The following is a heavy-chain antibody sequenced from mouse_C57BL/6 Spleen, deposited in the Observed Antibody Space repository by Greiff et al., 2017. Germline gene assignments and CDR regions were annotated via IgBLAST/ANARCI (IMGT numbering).Heavy chain of an antibody. CDR1: GFTFSSYA. Sequence: EVMLVESGGGLVQPGASLKLSCAASGFTFSSYAMSWVRQTPEKRLEWVATISDGGSYTYYPDNVKGRFTISRDNAKNNLYLQMSHLKSEDTAMYYGARDYYGAYFGYWGQGTTLTASS. V-gene: IGHV5-4*03. CDR3: ARDYYGAYFGY. CDR2: ISDGGSYT. D-gene: IGHD1-1*01. J-gene: IGHJ2*01.